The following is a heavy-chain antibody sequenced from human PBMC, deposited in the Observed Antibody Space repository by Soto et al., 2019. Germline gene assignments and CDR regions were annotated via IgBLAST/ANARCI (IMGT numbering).Heavy chain of an antibody. D-gene: IGHD3-3*01. CDR3: ARGGGVGVAGAAAFDM. V-gene: IGHV1-2*02. CDR1: GYPVTAYY. CDR2: INPDTGDA. Sequence: QLHLVQSGAVVKKPGASVTVSCSASGYPVTAYYMHWVRQAPGRGLEWMGGINPDTGDAKSTRTSQGRATLTRDTSTSTVLMELSGLTSEDTAVFYCARGGGVGVAGAAAFDMWGQGTLVTVSS. J-gene: IGHJ3*02.